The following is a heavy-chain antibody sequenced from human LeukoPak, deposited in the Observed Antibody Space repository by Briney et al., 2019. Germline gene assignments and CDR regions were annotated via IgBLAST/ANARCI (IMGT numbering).Heavy chain of an antibody. J-gene: IGHJ6*03. CDR2: INPNSGGT. V-gene: IGHV1-2*02. D-gene: IGHD4-17*01. CDR1: GYTFTGYY. CDR3: ARARYGDYETKSYYMDV. Sequence: ASVKVSCKASGYTFTGYYMHWVRQAPGQGLEWMGWINPNSGGTNYAQKLQGRVTMTTDTSTSTAYMELRSLRSDDTAVYYCARARYGDYETKSYYMDVWGKGTTVTVSS.